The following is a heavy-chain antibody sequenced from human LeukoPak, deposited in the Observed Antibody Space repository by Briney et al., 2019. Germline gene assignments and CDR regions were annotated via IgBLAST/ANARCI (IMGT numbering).Heavy chain of an antibody. J-gene: IGHJ3*02. D-gene: IGHD1-20*01. CDR2: IYYSGST. CDR1: GGSISSGGYY. CDR3: ARLLNWNDVADAFDI. Sequence: PSETLSLTCTVSGGSISSGGYYWSWIRQHPGTGLEWIGYIYYSGSTYYNPSLKSRVTISVDTSKNQFSLKLSAVNAADTAVYYCARLLNWNDVADAFDIWGQGTMVTVSS. V-gene: IGHV4-31*03.